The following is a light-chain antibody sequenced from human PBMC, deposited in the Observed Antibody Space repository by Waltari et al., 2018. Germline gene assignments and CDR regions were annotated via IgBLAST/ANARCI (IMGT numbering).Light chain of an antibody. V-gene: IGKV3-20*01. CDR1: QSVGSTF. J-gene: IGKJ3*01. CDR2: GTS. Sequence: EIVLTQSPGTLSLSPGERATLSCRASQSVGSTFLVWYQQKPGQGPRLLIYGTSNRATGIPDRFSGSGSGTEFTLTISRLEPEDFAVYYCQQYGISPPFTFGPGTKVDIK. CDR3: QQYGISPPFT.